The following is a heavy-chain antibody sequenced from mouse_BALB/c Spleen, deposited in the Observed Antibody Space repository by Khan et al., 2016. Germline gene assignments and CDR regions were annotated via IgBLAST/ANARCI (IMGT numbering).Heavy chain of an antibody. V-gene: IGHV3-8*02. J-gene: IGHJ4*01. CDR2: ICSSGST. D-gene: IGHD2-3*01. CDR3: ARYYEYDMND. Sequence: EVQLEESGPSLVKPSQTLSLTCTVTGYSITSGYWHWIRQFPGNNLEYMGDICSSGSTYYNPALISRLSITQDTAKNQYDLQLNTLTTEDTAMYYCARYYEYDMNDWGQEASFTVSS. CDR1: GYSITSGY.